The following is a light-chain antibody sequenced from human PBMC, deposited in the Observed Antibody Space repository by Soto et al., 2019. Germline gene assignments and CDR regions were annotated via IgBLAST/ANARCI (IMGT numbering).Light chain of an antibody. CDR1: QGVGSY. CDR2: GAS. V-gene: IGKV3-15*01. J-gene: IGKJ3*01. Sequence: EVVMTQSPATLSVSPGERATFSCSASQGVGSYLAWYQQKPGQAPRLLIYGASNRATGIPARFSGSGSGTDFTLTISSLQSEDFSHYFSQQYNIWPPTFGPGTKVDIK. CDR3: QQYNIWPPT.